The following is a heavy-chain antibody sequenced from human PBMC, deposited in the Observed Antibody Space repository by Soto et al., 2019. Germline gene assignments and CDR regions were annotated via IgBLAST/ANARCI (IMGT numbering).Heavy chain of an antibody. V-gene: IGHV4-39*01. CDR1: GGSISSSSYY. CDR3: ASSLISVVTPFAWFDP. Sequence: QLQLQESGPGLVKPSETLSLTCTVSGGSISSSSYYWGWIRQPPGKGLEGIGSIYYSGRTYYNPSLKSRDTISVDTAKNQFALKLSSVTAADTAVYYCASSLISVVTPFAWFDPWGQGTLVTVSS. J-gene: IGHJ5*02. CDR2: IYYSGRT. D-gene: IGHD2-21*02.